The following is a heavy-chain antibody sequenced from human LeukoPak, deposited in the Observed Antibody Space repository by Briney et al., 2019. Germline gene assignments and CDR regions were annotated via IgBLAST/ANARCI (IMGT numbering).Heavy chain of an antibody. V-gene: IGHV3-74*01. CDR2: ISTDGKST. CDR3: VRDYQFIQEV. D-gene: IGHD2-2*01. Sequence: GGSLRLSCAASGFTYGNYLMLWVRQAPGKGLMWVSLISTDGKSTRYAESVKGRFTISRDNAKNALYLQMDILRVEDTALYFCVRDYQFIQEVWGQGTTVTVSS. J-gene: IGHJ6*02. CDR1: GFTYGNYL.